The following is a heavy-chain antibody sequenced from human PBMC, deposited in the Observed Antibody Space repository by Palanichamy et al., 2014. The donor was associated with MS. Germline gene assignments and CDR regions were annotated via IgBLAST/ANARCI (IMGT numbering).Heavy chain of an antibody. V-gene: IGHV3-53*01. CDR2: IYSSGRT. CDR3: AREMSFDFWSSGIDY. J-gene: IGHJ4*02. Sequence: EVQLVESGGGLIQPGGSLRLPCVASGFTVSGHYMTWVRQAPGKGLEWVSVIYSSGRTYYADSVKGRFTISRDNSKNTLYLQMNSLTAEDTAVYYCAREMSFDFWSSGIDYWGQGTLVTVSS. D-gene: IGHD3-3*01. CDR1: GFTVSGHY.